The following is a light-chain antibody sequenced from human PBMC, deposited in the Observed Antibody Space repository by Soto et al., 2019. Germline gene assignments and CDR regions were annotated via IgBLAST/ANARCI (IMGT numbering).Light chain of an antibody. CDR1: SGDIGRYKF. CDR3: SSYTSTTTRV. CDR2: EGT. V-gene: IGLV2-14*01. Sequence: QSVLTQPASVSGSPGQSVTISCTGTSGDIGRYKFVSWFQQHPGKAPKLLIFEGTNRPSGVSHRFSGSKSGNTATLTISGLQAEDEADYYCSSYTSTTTRVFGTGTKVTVL. J-gene: IGLJ1*01.